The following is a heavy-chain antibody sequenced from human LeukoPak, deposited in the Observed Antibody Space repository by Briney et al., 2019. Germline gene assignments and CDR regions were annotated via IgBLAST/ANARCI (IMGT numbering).Heavy chain of an antibody. Sequence: GGSLRLSCAASGFTFDDYAMHWVRQAPGKGLGWVSGISWNSGSIGYADSVKGRFTISRDNSKNTLYLQMNSLRVEDTAVYYCAKDPRYCSSTSCLYYYYYYMDVWGKGTTVTVSS. CDR2: ISWNSGSI. CDR3: AKDPRYCSSTSCLYYYYYYMDV. D-gene: IGHD2-2*01. CDR1: GFTFDDYA. J-gene: IGHJ6*03. V-gene: IGHV3-9*01.